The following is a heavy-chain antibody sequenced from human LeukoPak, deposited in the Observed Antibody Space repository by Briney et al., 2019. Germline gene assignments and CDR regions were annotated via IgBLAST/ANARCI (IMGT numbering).Heavy chain of an antibody. CDR3: ARGIFCSGSYPDY. Sequence: PARPLRLYCAASGFSFSTYAMHWVRQAPGKGLEWVALIWHDASHTFYTDSVKGRFTISRDNSKNSVYLQMTSLGGEDTAVYYCARGIFCSGSYPDYWGQGTLVTVSS. CDR2: IWHDASHT. CDR1: GFSFSTYA. V-gene: IGHV3-33*01. D-gene: IGHD3-10*02. J-gene: IGHJ4*02.